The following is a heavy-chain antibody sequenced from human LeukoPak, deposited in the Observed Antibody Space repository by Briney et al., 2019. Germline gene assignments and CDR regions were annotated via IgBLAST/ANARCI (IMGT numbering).Heavy chain of an antibody. CDR2: IYYSGST. Sequence: SETLSLTCTVSGGSISSGDYYWSWIRQPPGKGLEWIGYIYYSGSTNYNPSLKSRVTISVDTSKNQFSLKLSSVTAADTAVYYCARGDYYGSGSYYNVGFYYYGMDVWGQGTTVTVSS. CDR1: GGSISSGDYY. D-gene: IGHD3-10*01. V-gene: IGHV4-61*08. J-gene: IGHJ6*02. CDR3: ARGDYYGSGSYYNVGFYYYGMDV.